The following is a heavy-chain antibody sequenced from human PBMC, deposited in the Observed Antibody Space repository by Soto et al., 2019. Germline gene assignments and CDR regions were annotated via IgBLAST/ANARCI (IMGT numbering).Heavy chain of an antibody. CDR1: GYTFTSNG. J-gene: IGHJ3*02. CDR3: ARDRAHKFDI. V-gene: IGHV1-18*01. CDR2: ISADKGNT. Sequence: ASVKVSCKASGYTFTSNGISLVRQAPGQGLEWMGWISADKGNTNYAQKLQGRVTMTRDTSTTTVYMELRSLRSEDTAVYFCARDRAHKFDIWGQGTMVTVSS.